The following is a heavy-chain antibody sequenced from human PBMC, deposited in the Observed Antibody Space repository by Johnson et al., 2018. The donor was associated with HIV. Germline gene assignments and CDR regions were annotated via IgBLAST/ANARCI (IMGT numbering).Heavy chain of an antibody. CDR2: IKSKTDGGTT. CDR1: GFTFSNAW. V-gene: IGHV3-15*01. J-gene: IGHJ3*02. D-gene: IGHD4-11*01. Sequence: VQLVESGGGLVKPGGSLRLSCAASGFTFSNAWMSWVRQAPGKGLEWVGRIKSKTDGGTTDYAAPVKGRFTISRDDSKNTLYLQMNSLKTEDTAVYYCATTYSNYVDMYAFDIWGQGTMVTVSS. CDR3: ATTYSNYVDMYAFDI.